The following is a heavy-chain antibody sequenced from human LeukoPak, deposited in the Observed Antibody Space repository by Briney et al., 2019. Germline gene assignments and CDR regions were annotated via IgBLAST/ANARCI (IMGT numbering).Heavy chain of an antibody. J-gene: IGHJ1*01. D-gene: IGHD1-26*01. CDR1: GFTFSSYA. CDR3: AKDRTYGGSYYGDFQH. V-gene: IGHV3-23*01. CDR2: ISGSGGST. Sequence: PGGSLRLSCAASGFTFSSYAMSWVRQAPGKGLGWVSAISGSGGSTYYADSVKGRFTISRDNSKNTLYLQMNSLRAEDTAVYYCAKDRTYGGSYYGDFQHWGQGTLVTVSS.